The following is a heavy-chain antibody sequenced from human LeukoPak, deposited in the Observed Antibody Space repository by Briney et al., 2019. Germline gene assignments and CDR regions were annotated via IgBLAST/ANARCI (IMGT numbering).Heavy chain of an antibody. V-gene: IGHV3-33*01. CDR3: ARDAETYYYDSSGYYSN. D-gene: IGHD3-22*01. J-gene: IGHJ4*02. CDR2: IWYDGSNK. CDR1: GFTFSSYG. Sequence: GGSLRLSCAASGFTFSSYGMHWVRQAPGKGLEWVAVIWYDGSNKYYADSVKGRFTISRDNSKNTLYQQMNSLRAEDTAVYYCARDAETYYYDSSGYYSNWGQGTLVTVSS.